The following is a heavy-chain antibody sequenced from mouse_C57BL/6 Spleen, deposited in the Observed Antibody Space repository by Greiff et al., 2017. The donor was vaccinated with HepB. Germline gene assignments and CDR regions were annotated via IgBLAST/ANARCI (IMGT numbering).Heavy chain of an antibody. V-gene: IGHV5-4*03. D-gene: IGHD1-1*01. CDR2: ISDGGSYT. J-gene: IGHJ3*01. Sequence: EVMLVESGGGLVKPGGSLKLSCAASGFTFSSYAMSWVRQTPEKRLEWVATISDGGSYTYYPDNVKGRFTISRDNAKNNLYLQMSHLKSEDTAMYYCARAPYYYGSSYGGSFFAYWGQGTLVTVSA. CDR3: ARAPYYYGSSYGGSFFAY. CDR1: GFTFSSYA.